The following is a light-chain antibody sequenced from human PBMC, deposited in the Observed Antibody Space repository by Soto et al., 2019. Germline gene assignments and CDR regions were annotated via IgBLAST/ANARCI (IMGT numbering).Light chain of an antibody. J-gene: IGLJ2*01. CDR3: SSYVSSHTLEV. Sequence: QSALTQPASVSGSPGQSITISCTGSSSDVGGYNYVSWYQQHPGKAPKLMIYEVSNRPSGVSNRFSGSKSDNTASLTISGLQAEDEADYYCSSYVSSHTLEVFSGGTKLTVL. V-gene: IGLV2-14*01. CDR2: EVS. CDR1: SSDVGGYNY.